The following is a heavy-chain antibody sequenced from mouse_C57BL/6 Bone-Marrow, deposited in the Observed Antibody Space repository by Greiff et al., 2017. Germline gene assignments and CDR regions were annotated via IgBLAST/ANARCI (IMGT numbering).Heavy chain of an antibody. Sequence: QVQLQQSGAELVRPGSSVKLSCKASGYTFTSYWMHWVKQRPIQGLEWIGNIDPSDSETHYNQKFKDKATLTVDKSSSTAYMQLSSLTSEDSAVYYCASGDYYGSSSHVDVWGTGTTVTVSS. D-gene: IGHD1-1*01. V-gene: IGHV1-52*01. CDR3: ASGDYYGSSSHVDV. CDR1: GYTFTSYW. CDR2: IDPSDSET. J-gene: IGHJ1*03.